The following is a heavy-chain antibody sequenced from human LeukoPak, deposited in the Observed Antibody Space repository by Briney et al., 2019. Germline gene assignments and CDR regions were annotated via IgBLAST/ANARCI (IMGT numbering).Heavy chain of an antibody. J-gene: IGHJ4*02. CDR1: GFTFSSYA. CDR3: AREHKKRMTTVTLFDY. D-gene: IGHD4-17*01. Sequence: PGGSLRLSCAASGFTFSSYAMNWVRQAPGKGLEWVSYISSSGSTIYYADSVKGRFTISRDNAKNSLYLQMNSLRAEDTAVYYCAREHKKRMTTVTLFDYWGQGTLVTVSS. CDR2: ISSSGSTI. V-gene: IGHV3-48*03.